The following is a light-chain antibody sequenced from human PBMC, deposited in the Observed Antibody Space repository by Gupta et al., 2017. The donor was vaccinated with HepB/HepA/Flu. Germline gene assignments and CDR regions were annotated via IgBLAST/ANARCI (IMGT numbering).Light chain of an antibody. CDR1: NIGSKS. CDR3: QVWDSSSDGV. J-gene: IGLJ2*01. Sequence: YVLTQPPSVSLAPGKTARFTCGGNNIGSKSVHWYQQKPGQAPELVVYDDSDRPSGIPERFSGANSGNTATLTISRVEAGDEADYYCQVWDSSSDGVFGGGTKLTVL. CDR2: DDS. V-gene: IGLV3-21*03.